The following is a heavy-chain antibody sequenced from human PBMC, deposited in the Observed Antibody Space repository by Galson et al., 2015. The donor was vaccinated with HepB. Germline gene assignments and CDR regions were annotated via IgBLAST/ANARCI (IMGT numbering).Heavy chain of an antibody. CDR1: GYTFTGYY. J-gene: IGHJ4*02. Sequence: SVKVSCKASGYTFTGYYMHWVRQAPGQGLEWMGRINPNSGGTNYAQKFQGRVTMTRDTSISTAYLELSSLRSDDTAVYYCARETPTDALYYFDYWGQGALLTVSS. CDR2: INPNSGGT. CDR3: ARETPTDALYYFDY. D-gene: IGHD2-2*01. V-gene: IGHV1-2*06.